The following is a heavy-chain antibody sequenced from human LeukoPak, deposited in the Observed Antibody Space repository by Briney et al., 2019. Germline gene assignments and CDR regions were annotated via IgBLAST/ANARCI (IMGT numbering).Heavy chain of an antibody. CDR1: GYTLTELS. J-gene: IGHJ4*02. CDR2: FDPEDGET. CDR3: ATVGGSGSYIPLDY. V-gene: IGHV1-24*01. D-gene: IGHD1-26*01. Sequence: ASVKVSCKVSGYTLTELSMHWVRQAPGKGLEWMGGFDPEDGETIYAQKFQGRVTMTEDTSTDTAYMGLSSLRSEDTAVYYCATVGGSGSYIPLDYWGQGTLVTVSS.